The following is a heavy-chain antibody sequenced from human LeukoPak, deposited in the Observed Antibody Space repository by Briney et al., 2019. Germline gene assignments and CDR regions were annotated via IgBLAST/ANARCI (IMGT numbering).Heavy chain of an antibody. D-gene: IGHD3-3*01. Sequence: PGGSLRLSCAASGFTFSSYGMNWVRQAPGKGLEWVSAISGSGGGIYYADSVKGRFTISRDNSKDTLYLQMNSLRAEDTAVYYCAKVTYDFWSGLNDWGQGTLVTVSS. CDR3: AKVTYDFWSGLND. J-gene: IGHJ4*02. CDR2: ISGSGGGI. V-gene: IGHV3-23*01. CDR1: GFTFSSYG.